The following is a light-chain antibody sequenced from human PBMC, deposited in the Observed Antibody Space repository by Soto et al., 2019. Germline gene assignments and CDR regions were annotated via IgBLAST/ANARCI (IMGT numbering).Light chain of an antibody. CDR3: QQYSDWPLLT. CDR1: QSVDSN. J-gene: IGKJ4*01. CDR2: GAS. Sequence: EIVMTQSPATLSVSPGERATLSCRASQSVDSNLAWYQQKPGQGPRVLIYGASTRATGIPARFSGTGSGTDFTLTISSLQSEDFPVYYCQQYSDWPLLTFGGGTKVEIK. V-gene: IGKV3-15*01.